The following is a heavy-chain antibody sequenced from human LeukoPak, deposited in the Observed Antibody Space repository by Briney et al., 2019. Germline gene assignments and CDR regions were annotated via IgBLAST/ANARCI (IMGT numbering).Heavy chain of an antibody. V-gene: IGHV5-10-1*01. D-gene: IGHD2-15*01. CDR1: GYSFTNYW. Sequence: HGESLKIPCKGSGYSFTNYWISWVRQMPGKGLEWMGRIDPSDSYTNYSPSFQGHVTISADKSISTAYLQWSSLKASDTAMYYCARRYCSGGSCYSPVDYWGQGTLVTVSS. CDR2: IDPSDSYT. CDR3: ARRYCSGGSCYSPVDY. J-gene: IGHJ4*02.